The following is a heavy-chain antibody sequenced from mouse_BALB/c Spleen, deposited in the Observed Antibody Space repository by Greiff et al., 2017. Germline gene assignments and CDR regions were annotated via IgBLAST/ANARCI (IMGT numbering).Heavy chain of an antibody. V-gene: IGHV5-12-2*01. CDR1: GFTFSSYT. CDR3: ARHEYDWGFAY. J-gene: IGHJ3*01. D-gene: IGHD2-4*01. Sequence: EVKLVESGGGLVQPGGSLKLSCAASGFTFSSYTMSWVRQTPEKRLEWVAYISNGGGSTYYPDTMERRFIISRDNTKKTLYLQMSSLRSEDTALYYCARHEYDWGFAYWGQGTLVTVSA. CDR2: ISNGGGST.